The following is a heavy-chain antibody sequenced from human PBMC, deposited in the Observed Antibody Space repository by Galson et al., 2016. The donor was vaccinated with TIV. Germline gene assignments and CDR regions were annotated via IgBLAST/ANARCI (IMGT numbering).Heavy chain of an antibody. CDR2: ISRSSTSL. Sequence: SLRLSCAASGFAFSSYSMNWVRQAPGKGLEWVSSISRSSTSLYYADSVKGRFTITRDNAKNSLYLQMNSLRAEDTAVYYCVRGMQLRPYWGQGTLVTVSS. CDR3: VRGMQLRPY. J-gene: IGHJ4*02. D-gene: IGHD6-13*01. CDR1: GFAFSSYS. V-gene: IGHV3-21*01.